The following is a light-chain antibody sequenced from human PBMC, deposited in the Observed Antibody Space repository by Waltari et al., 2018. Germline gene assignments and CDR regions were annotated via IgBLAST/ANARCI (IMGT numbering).Light chain of an antibody. J-gene: IGLJ3*02. Sequence: QTVVTQVPSLSVSPGGTVTLPCALNSDSISSTSYATWYQQTPGQAPRTLVYKATSRSSGVPDRFSGSILGNKAALTITGARADDESDYYCSLYMGSGIWVFGGGTKLTVL. V-gene: IGLV8-61*01. CDR3: SLYMGSGIWV. CDR2: KAT. CDR1: SDSISSTSY.